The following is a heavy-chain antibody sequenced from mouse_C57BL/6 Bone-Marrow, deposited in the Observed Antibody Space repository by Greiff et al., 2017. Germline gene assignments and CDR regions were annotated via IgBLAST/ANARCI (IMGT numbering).Heavy chain of an antibody. CDR2: IYPRSGNT. V-gene: IGHV1-81*01. CDR1: GYTFTSYG. J-gene: IGHJ3*01. D-gene: IGHD2-4*01. Sequence: LVESGAELARPGASVKLSCKASGYTFTSYGISWVKQRTGQGLEWIGEIYPRSGNTYYNEKLKGKATLTADKSSSTAYMELRSLTSEDSAVYFCARGGYDYDEGTWFAYWGQGTLVTVSA. CDR3: ARGGYDYDEGTWFAY.